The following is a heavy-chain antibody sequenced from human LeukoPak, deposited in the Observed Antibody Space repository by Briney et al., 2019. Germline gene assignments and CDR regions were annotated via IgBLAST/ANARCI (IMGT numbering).Heavy chain of an antibody. V-gene: IGHV3-7*01. CDR2: IKQDGSEK. J-gene: IGHJ4*02. CDR1: GFTFSIYW. CDR3: APEASYYGGGVDY. D-gene: IGHD1-26*01. Sequence: GGSLRLSCAASGFTFSIYWMSWVRQAPGKGLEWVANIKQDGSEKYYVDSVKGRFTISRDNAKNSLYLQMNSLRAEDTAVHYCAPEASYYGGGVDYWGQGTLVTVSS.